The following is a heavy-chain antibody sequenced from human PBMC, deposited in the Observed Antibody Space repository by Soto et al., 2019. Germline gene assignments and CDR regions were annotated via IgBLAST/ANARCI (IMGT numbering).Heavy chain of an antibody. Sequence: EVQLLESGGGLVQPGGSLRLSCAASGFTFSGYAMSWVRQAPGKGLEWVSCISGSGGTTYYADSVKGRFTISRDNSKSTLYLQMNSLRAEDTAVYYCAKTSDTGWSRASDYWGQGTLVTVPS. CDR3: AKTSDTGWSRASDY. D-gene: IGHD6-19*01. J-gene: IGHJ4*02. V-gene: IGHV3-23*01. CDR1: GFTFSGYA. CDR2: ISGSGGTT.